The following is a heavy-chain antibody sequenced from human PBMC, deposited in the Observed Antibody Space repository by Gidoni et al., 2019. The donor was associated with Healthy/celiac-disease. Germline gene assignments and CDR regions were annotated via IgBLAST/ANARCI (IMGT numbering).Heavy chain of an antibody. J-gene: IGHJ4*02. Sequence: EVQLLESGGGLVQPGGSLRLSCAASGFTFSSYAMGWVRQAPGKGLERVSAISGSGGSTYYADSVKGRFTISRDNSKNTLYLQMNSLRAEDTAVYYCAKKVLDDSSGYYYSYFDYWGQGTLVTVSS. D-gene: IGHD3-22*01. CDR1: GFTFSSYA. CDR3: AKKVLDDSSGYYYSYFDY. V-gene: IGHV3-23*01. CDR2: ISGSGGST.